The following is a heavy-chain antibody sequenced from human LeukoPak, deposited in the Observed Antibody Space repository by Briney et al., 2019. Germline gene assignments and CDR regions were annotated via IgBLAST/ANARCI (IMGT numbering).Heavy chain of an antibody. CDR2: IYPGDSDT. D-gene: IGHD6-13*01. V-gene: IGHV5-51*01. CDR3: ARRSGNIAAAGTSDY. CDR1: GYSFTSYW. J-gene: IGHJ4*02. Sequence: GESLKISRKGSGYSFTSYWIGWVRQMPGKGLEWMGIIYPGDSDTRYSPSFQGQVTISADKSISTAYLQWSSLKASDTAMYYCARRSGNIAAAGTSDYWGQGTLVTVSS.